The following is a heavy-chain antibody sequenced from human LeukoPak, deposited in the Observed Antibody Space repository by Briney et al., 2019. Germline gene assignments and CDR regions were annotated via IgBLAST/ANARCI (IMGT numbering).Heavy chain of an antibody. Sequence: PSETLSLTCTVSGGSISSNSYYWGWIRQPPGKGLEWIGTIYYSGSTYYNPSLKSRVTISVDTSKSQFSLKLSSVTAADTAVYYCAREVSDYDILTGWIDYWGQGTLVSVSS. CDR1: GGSISSNSYY. CDR2: IYYSGST. V-gene: IGHV4-39*07. CDR3: AREVSDYDILTGWIDY. D-gene: IGHD3-9*01. J-gene: IGHJ4*02.